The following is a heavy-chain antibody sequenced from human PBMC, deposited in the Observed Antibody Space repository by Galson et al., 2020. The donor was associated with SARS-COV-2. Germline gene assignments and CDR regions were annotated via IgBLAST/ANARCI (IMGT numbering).Heavy chain of an antibody. CDR2: IRSKAYGETR. CDR1: GFTFVDYA. Sequence: GESLKISCTASGFTFVDYAMSWVRQAPGKGLEWVGFIRSKAYGETREYAASVKGRFTISRDDSTSIAYLQMNSLTTEDTAVYYCTSGNRLLAYWGQGTLVTVSS. J-gene: IGHJ4*02. CDR3: TSGNRLLAY. V-gene: IGHV3-49*04. D-gene: IGHD2-15*01.